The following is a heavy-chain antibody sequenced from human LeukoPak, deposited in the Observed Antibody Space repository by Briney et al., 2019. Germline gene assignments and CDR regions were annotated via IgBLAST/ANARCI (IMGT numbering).Heavy chain of an antibody. CDR3: ARGDDYTQYYFDY. V-gene: IGHV3-30*02. CDR2: IRYDGSNK. Sequence: GGSLRLSCAASGFTFSTYGMDWVRQAPGKGLEWVAYIRYDGSNKNYADSVKGRFTISRDNSKNTLYLQMNSLRAEDTAVYYCARGDDYTQYYFDYWGQGTLVTVSS. D-gene: IGHD4/OR15-4a*01. CDR1: GFTFSTYG. J-gene: IGHJ4*02.